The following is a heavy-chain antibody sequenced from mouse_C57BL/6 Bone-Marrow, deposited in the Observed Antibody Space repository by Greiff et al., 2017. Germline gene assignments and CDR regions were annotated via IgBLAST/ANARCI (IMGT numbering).Heavy chain of an antibody. CDR1: GYTFTSYT. CDR2: INPSSGYT. V-gene: IGHV1-4*01. Sequence: VKLMESGAELARPGASVKMSCKASGYTFTSYTMHWVKQRPGQGLEWIGYINPSSGYTKYNQKFKDKATLTADKSSSTAYMQLSSLTSEDSAVYYCARWRLRPMDYWGQGTSVTVSS. D-gene: IGHD3-2*02. CDR3: ARWRLRPMDY. J-gene: IGHJ4*01.